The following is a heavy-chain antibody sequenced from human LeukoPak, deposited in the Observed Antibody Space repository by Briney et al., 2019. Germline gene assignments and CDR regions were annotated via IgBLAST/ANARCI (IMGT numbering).Heavy chain of an antibody. CDR3: ARGAGVFDY. CDR2: IKHIGGEK. Sequence: GGSLRLSCAASGFIFSTYWMTWVRQAQGKGLEWVANIKHIGGEKYYVDSVKGRFTISRDNAKNSLYLQMNSLRAEDTAVYYCARGAGVFDYWGQGTLVTVSS. D-gene: IGHD3-10*01. V-gene: IGHV3-7*01. CDR1: GFIFSTYW. J-gene: IGHJ4*02.